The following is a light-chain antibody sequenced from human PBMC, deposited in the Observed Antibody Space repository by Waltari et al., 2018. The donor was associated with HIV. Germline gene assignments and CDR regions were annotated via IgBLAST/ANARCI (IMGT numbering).Light chain of an antibody. CDR2: MNN. J-gene: IGLJ3*02. Sequence: QSVLTQPPSASGTPGQSVTISCSGSGPNIGSNSVYWYQHLPGTTPKLLIYMNNRRPSGVPGRFSGSKSGTSASLAISGLRSGDEADYYCAAWDDSLSGPVFGGGTKVTVL. V-gene: IGLV1-47*01. CDR1: GPNIGSNS. CDR3: AAWDDSLSGPV.